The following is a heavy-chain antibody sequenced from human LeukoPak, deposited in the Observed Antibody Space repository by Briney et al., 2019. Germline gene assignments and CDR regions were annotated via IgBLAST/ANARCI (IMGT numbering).Heavy chain of an antibody. CDR2: ISVISHRM. D-gene: IGHD6-13*01. Sequence: HPRRCLRLSCVASGFTLRAFAMHWVRQVPRNGLEWISGISVISHRMDYADSVKGPFTISRDNANHSLYLQMNSLTTGDRAWYLCAKAKGLAAMYYFDYWGQGALVTVSS. CDR1: GFTLRAFA. CDR3: AKAKGLAAMYYFDY. V-gene: IGHV3-9*01. J-gene: IGHJ4*02.